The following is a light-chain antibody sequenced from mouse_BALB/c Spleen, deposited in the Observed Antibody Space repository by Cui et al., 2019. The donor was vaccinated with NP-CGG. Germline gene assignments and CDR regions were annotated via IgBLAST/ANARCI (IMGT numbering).Light chain of an antibody. CDR1: TGAVTTNNY. CDR2: GTN. V-gene: IGLV1*01. Sequence: QAVVTQESALTTSPGETVTLTCRSSTGAVTTNNYANWVQEKPDHLFTGLIGGTNNRAPGVPARFSGSLIGDKAALTITGAQTEDEAIYFCALWYSNDWVFGGGTKLTDL. J-gene: IGLJ1*01. CDR3: ALWYSNDWV.